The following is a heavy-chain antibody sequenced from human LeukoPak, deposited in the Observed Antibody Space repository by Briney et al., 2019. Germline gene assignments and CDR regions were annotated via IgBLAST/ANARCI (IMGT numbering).Heavy chain of an antibody. Sequence: SETLSLTCTVSGGSISTYYWSWIRQPPGKGLEWIGYFYNSGSTNYNPSLKSRVTISVDTSRNQFSLKPTSVTAADTAVYYCARHGGSYSFDSWGQGTLVTVSS. J-gene: IGHJ4*02. D-gene: IGHD1-26*01. CDR2: FYNSGST. CDR3: ARHGGSYSFDS. V-gene: IGHV4-59*08. CDR1: GGSISTYY.